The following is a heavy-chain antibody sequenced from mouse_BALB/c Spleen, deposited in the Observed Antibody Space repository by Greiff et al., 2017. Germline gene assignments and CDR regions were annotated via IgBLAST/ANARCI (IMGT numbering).Heavy chain of an antibody. D-gene: IGHD2-4*01. CDR2: IDPFNGGT. CDR1: GYSFTSYY. Sequence: VQLQQSGPELMKPGASVKISCKASGYSFTSYYMHWVKQSHGKSLEWIGYIDPFNGGTSYNQKFKGKATLTVDKSSSTAYMHLSSLTSEDSAVYYCARWGYDSSWFAYWGQGTLVTVSA. V-gene: IGHV1S135*01. J-gene: IGHJ3*01. CDR3: ARWGYDSSWFAY.